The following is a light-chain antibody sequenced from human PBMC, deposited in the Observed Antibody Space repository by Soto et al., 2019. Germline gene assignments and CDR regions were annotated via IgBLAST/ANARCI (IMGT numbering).Light chain of an antibody. CDR1: QSVSTN. Sequence: VMTQSPATLSVSPGERATLSCRASQSVSTNLAWYQQRPGQAPRLIISGAYTRATGIPARFSGSGSGTEFTLTISSLQSEDFAVYYCQQYGASPVTFGPGTRVEI. CDR3: QQYGASPVT. J-gene: IGKJ3*01. CDR2: GAY. V-gene: IGKV3-15*01.